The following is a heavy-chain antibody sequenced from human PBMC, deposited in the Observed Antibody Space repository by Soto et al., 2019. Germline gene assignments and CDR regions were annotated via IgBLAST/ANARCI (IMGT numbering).Heavy chain of an antibody. CDR1: GFTFSSYS. V-gene: IGHV3-48*02. J-gene: IGHJ3*02. CDR3: ARDGFGYCSGGSCYRDAFDI. D-gene: IGHD2-15*01. Sequence: GGSLRLSCAASGFTFSSYSMNWVRQAPGKGLEWVSYISSSSSTIYYADSVKGRFTISRDNAKNSLYLQMNSLRDEDTAVYYCARDGFGYCSGGSCYRDAFDIWGQGTMVTVSS. CDR2: ISSSSSTI.